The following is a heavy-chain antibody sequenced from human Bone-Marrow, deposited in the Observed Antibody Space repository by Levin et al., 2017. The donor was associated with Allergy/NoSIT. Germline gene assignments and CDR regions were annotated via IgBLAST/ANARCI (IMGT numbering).Heavy chain of an antibody. J-gene: IGHJ3*02. CDR1: GGSISSGGYY. CDR2: IYYSGST. Sequence: SQTLSLTCTVSGGSISSGGYYWSWIRQHPGKGLEWIGYIYYSGSTYYNPSLKSRVTISVDTSKNQFSLKLSSVTAADTAVYYCARSNFGGYVGLLVSSAGPNDAFDIWGQGTMVTVSS. V-gene: IGHV4-31*03. CDR3: ARSNFGGYVGLLVSSAGPNDAFDI. D-gene: IGHD3-16*01.